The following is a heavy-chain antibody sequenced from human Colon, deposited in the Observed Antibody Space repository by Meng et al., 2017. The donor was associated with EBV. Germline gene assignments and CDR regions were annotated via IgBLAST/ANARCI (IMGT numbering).Heavy chain of an antibody. J-gene: IGHJ4*02. CDR3: ARQATGYCSGGSCYSGSIFDY. V-gene: IGHV4-30-4*01. Sequence: VPLQESGPGLVKPSQTLSLTCTVSGGSISSGDYYWSWIRQPPGKGLEWIGYIYYSGSTHYNPSLKSRVTISVDTSKNQFSLKVSSVTAADTAVYYCARQATGYCSGGSCYSGSIFDYWGQGTLVTVSS. CDR2: IYYSGST. D-gene: IGHD2-15*01. CDR1: GGSISSGDYY.